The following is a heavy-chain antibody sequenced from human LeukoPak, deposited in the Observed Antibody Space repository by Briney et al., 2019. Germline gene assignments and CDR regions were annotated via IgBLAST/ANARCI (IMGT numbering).Heavy chain of an antibody. Sequence: SETLSLTCNVSGASMSNYYWVWIRQPPGKGLEWIGSIYYSGSTYYNPSLKSRVTISVDTSKNQFSLKLSSVTAADTAVYYCATFVEQLLKWRDYWGQGTLVTVSS. J-gene: IGHJ4*02. CDR3: ATFVEQLLKWRDY. V-gene: IGHV4-39*07. D-gene: IGHD2-2*01. CDR1: GASMSNYY. CDR2: IYYSGST.